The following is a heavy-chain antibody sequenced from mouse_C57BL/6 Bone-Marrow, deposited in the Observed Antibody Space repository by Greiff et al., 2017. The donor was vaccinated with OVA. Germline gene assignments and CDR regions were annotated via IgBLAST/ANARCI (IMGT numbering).Heavy chain of an antibody. Sequence: EVQLVESGPGLAKPSQTLSLTCSVTGYSITSDYWNWIRKFPGNKLEYMGYISYSGSTYYNPSLKSRISITRDTSKNQYYLQLNSVTTEDTATYYCARSLYYYGSSDYYAMDYWGQGTSVTVSS. V-gene: IGHV3-8*01. CDR3: ARSLYYYGSSDYYAMDY. J-gene: IGHJ4*01. CDR1: GYSITSDY. CDR2: ISYSGST. D-gene: IGHD1-1*01.